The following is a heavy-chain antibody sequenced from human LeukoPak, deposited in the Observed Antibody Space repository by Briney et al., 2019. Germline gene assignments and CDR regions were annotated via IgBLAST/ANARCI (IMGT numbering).Heavy chain of an antibody. Sequence: PGGSLRLSCAASGFTFSSNYMSWVRQAPGKGLEWVSVIYSGGSTYYADSVKGRFTISRDNSKNTLYLQMNSLRAEDTAVYYCARGQGIYYDSSGYYYRRGTYFDYWGQGTLVTVSS. CDR1: GFTFSSNY. V-gene: IGHV3-66*01. D-gene: IGHD3-22*01. CDR2: IYSGGST. J-gene: IGHJ4*02. CDR3: ARGQGIYYDSSGYYYRRGTYFDY.